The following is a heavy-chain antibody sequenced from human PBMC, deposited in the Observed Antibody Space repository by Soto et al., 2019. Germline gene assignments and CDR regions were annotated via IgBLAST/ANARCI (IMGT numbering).Heavy chain of an antibody. CDR1: GYTLSDYL. Sequence: QVQLVQSGAEVKKPGASVKVSCNASGYTLSDYLIHWVRQAPGQGLEWVGTINPRGGSTRYAENFQDRVTMTSDTSTSTIFLELSSLRSDDTAVFYCARGSGSFVYGMDVWGQGTTVTVSS. V-gene: IGHV1-46*01. CDR3: ARGSGSFVYGMDV. J-gene: IGHJ6*02. CDR2: INPRGGST. D-gene: IGHD3-10*01.